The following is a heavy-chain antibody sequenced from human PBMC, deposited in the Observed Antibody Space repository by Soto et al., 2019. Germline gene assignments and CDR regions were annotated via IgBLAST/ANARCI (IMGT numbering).Heavy chain of an antibody. CDR2: ISGSGGST. CDR3: AKEWELLVDPWAGGPYFDY. J-gene: IGHJ4*02. V-gene: IGHV3-23*01. CDR1: GFTFSSYA. D-gene: IGHD1-26*01. Sequence: GGSLRLSCAASGFTFSSYAMSWVRQAPGKGLEWVSAISGSGGSTYYADSVKGRFTISRDNSKNTLYLQMNSLRAEDTAVYYCAKEWELLVDPWAGGPYFDYWGQGTLVTVSS.